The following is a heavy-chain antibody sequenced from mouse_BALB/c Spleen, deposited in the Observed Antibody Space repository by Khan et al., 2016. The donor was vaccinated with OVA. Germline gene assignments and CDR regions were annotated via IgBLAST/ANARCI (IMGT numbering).Heavy chain of an antibody. J-gene: IGHJ3*01. D-gene: IGHD2-4*01. CDR3: ARKDYYDYDPFPF. CDR2: ISYSGNT. CDR1: DYSITSEYT. Sequence: EVQLQESGPSLVKPSQSLSLTCTVTDYSITSEYTWNWLRQFPGKKLEWMGFISYSGNTRYNPSLKSRISITRDTSKNQFFLQLNSVTSEDTATYYCARKDYYDYDPFPFWGQGTLVTVSA. V-gene: IGHV3-2*02.